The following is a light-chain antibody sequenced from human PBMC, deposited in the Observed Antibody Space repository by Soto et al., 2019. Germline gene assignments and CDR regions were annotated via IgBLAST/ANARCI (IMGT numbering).Light chain of an antibody. CDR1: TGAVTSDNY. CDR2: STS. Sequence: QTVVIQEPSLTVSPGGTVTLTCTSSTGAVTSDNYPNWFQQKPGQAPRPLIYSTSNKHSWTPARFSGSLLGGKAALTLSGGQAEDEAEYDCLLYYGGAQRGIFGGGTKLTVL. CDR3: LLYYGGAQRGI. J-gene: IGLJ2*01. V-gene: IGLV7-43*01.